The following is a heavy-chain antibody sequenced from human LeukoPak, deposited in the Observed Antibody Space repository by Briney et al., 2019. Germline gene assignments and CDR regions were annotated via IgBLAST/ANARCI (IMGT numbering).Heavy chain of an antibody. CDR3: ARKVRGVPYYYYYMDV. J-gene: IGHJ6*03. CDR2: INSDGSST. D-gene: IGHD3-10*01. V-gene: IGHV3-74*01. CDR1: GFTFSSYW. Sequence: GGSLRPSCAASGFTFSSYWMHWVRQAPGKGLVWVSRINSDGSSTSYADSVKGRFTISRDNAKNTLYLQMNSLRAEDTAVYYCARKVRGVPYYYYYMDVWGKGTTVTISS.